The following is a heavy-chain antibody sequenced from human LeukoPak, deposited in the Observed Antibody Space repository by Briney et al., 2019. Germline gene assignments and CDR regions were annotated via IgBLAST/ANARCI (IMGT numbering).Heavy chain of an antibody. CDR3: ARDWSYIALDV. CDR2: IRGKANSYAT. CDR1: GFTFSGSA. D-gene: IGHD3-10*01. J-gene: IGHJ3*01. Sequence: GGSLRLSCAASGFTFSGSAMHWVRQASGKGLEWVGRIRGKANSYATAYAASVKGRFTISRDDSKNTAYLQMNSLKTEDTALYYCARDWSYIALDVWGQGTMVTVSS. V-gene: IGHV3-73*01.